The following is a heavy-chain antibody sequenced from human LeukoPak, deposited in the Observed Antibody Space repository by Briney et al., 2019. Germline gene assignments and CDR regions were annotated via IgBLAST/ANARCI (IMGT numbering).Heavy chain of an antibody. CDR3: ARLLGTVTTYDY. Sequence: GGSLRLSCVASGFTFSAYYMSWIRQAPGKGLEWVSYISTSSSDINYADSVKGRFTISRDNAKNSLYLQMNSLRAEDTAVYYCARLLGTVTTYDYWGQGTLVTVSS. CDR1: GFTFSAYY. J-gene: IGHJ4*02. CDR2: ISTSSSDI. V-gene: IGHV3-11*06. D-gene: IGHD1-7*01.